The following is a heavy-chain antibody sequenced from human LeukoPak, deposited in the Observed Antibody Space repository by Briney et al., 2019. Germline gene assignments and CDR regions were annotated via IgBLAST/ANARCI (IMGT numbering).Heavy chain of an antibody. Sequence: AGGSLRLSCTASGFTVSNNYMNWVRQAPGRGLEWVALIYSGGMKKYADSVRGRFTISRDNSKNTLYLQITNVRVEDTAVYYCARDPPGIAASGSGGWGQGTLVTVSS. D-gene: IGHD6-25*01. CDR2: IYSGGMK. V-gene: IGHV3-53*01. J-gene: IGHJ4*02. CDR1: GFTVSNNY. CDR3: ARDPPGIAASGSGG.